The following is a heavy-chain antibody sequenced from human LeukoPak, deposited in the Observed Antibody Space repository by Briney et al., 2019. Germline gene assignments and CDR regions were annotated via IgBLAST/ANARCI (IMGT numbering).Heavy chain of an antibody. CDR3: ARGTRITIFGVVIIKGDY. CDR1: GGTFSSYA. J-gene: IGHJ4*02. CDR2: IIPIFGTA. Sequence: ASVKVSCKASGGTFSSYAISWVRQAPGQGLEWMGGIIPIFGTANYAQKFQGRVTITADESTSTAYMELSRLRSDDTAVYYCARGTRITIFGVVIIKGDYWGQGTLVTVSS. D-gene: IGHD3-3*01. V-gene: IGHV1-69*13.